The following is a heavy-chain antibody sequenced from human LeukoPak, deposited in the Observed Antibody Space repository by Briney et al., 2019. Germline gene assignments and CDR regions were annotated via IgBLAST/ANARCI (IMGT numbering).Heavy chain of an antibody. V-gene: IGHV3-30*02. J-gene: IGHJ4*02. CDR2: IRYDGSNK. CDR3: AKSTSSWFTFDY. D-gene: IGHD6-13*01. CDR1: GFTFSTYT. Sequence: GGSLRLSCAASGFTFSTYTTNWVRQPPGKGLEWVAFIRYDGSNKYNVDSVKGRFTISRDNSKNTLYLQMNGLRAEDTAVYYCAKSTSSWFTFDYWGQGTLVTVSS.